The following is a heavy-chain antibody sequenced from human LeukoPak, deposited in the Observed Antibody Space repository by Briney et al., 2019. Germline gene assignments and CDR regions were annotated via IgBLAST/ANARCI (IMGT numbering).Heavy chain of an antibody. D-gene: IGHD6-13*01. Sequence: SVKVSCKASGGTFSSYAISWVRQAPGQGLEWMGRIIPIFGTANYAQKFQGRVTITTDESTSTAYMELSSLRSEDTAVYYCARIYFEPRVQQLVNYFDFCGQGRLVTVSS. CDR2: IIPIFGTA. J-gene: IGHJ4*02. V-gene: IGHV1-69*05. CDR1: GGTFSSYA. CDR3: ARIYFEPRVQQLVNYFDF.